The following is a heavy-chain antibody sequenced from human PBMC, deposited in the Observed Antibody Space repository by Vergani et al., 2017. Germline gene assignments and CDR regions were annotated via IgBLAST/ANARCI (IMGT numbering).Heavy chain of an antibody. Sequence: QVQLVQSGAEVKKPGSSVKVSCKASGGTFSSYAISWVRQAPGQGLEWMGGTIPIFGTANYAQKFQGRVTITADESTSTAYMELSSLRSEDTAVYYCARDGPLYGSGSYYHFDYWGQGTLVTVSS. CDR1: GGTFSSYA. CDR3: ARDGPLYGSGSYYHFDY. J-gene: IGHJ4*02. D-gene: IGHD3-10*01. V-gene: IGHV1-69*01. CDR2: TIPIFGTA.